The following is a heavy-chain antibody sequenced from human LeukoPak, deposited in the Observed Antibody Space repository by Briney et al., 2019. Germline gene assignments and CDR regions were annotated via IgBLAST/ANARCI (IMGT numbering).Heavy chain of an antibody. D-gene: IGHD1-14*01. J-gene: IGHJ4*02. Sequence: AGESVSLPCAASGFTFRSYGMHWLRQAPGKGLAWVAVISYDGSNKYYADSVKGRFTISTDNSKNTLYLQMNSLRDEDAAVYYCAEDGSSLNRHFDYWGQGTLVTVSS. CDR3: AEDGSSLNRHFDY. V-gene: IGHV3-30*18. CDR2: ISYDGSNK. CDR1: GFTFRSYG.